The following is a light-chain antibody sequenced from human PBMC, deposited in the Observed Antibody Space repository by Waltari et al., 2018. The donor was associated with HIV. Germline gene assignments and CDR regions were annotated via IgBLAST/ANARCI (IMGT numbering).Light chain of an antibody. CDR2: LAS. J-gene: IGKJ3*01. CDR1: QSLLHNNGYNY. V-gene: IGKV2-28*01. CDR3: LQLLHTPRLS. Sequence: DIVLTQSPLSLPVTPGEPASISCPASQSLLHNNGYNYLDWYLQRPGQSPQLLIYLASHRASGVPERFSGSGSGTNFTLKISRVEAEDVGIYFCLQLLHTPRLSFGPGTKLDI.